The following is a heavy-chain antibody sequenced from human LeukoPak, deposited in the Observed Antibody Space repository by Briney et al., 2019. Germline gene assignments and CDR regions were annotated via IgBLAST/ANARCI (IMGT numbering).Heavy chain of an antibody. V-gene: IGHV3-21*01. D-gene: IGHD6-13*01. J-gene: IGHJ4*02. CDR3: ARRDQSSSWYYFDY. CDR1: GFTFNSYS. Sequence: GGSLRLSCAASGFTFNSYSMNWFRQAPGKGLEWVSSISSSSRFIYYADSVKGRFTISRDNAKNSLYLQMTSLRAADTAVYYCARRDQSSSWYYFDYWGQGTLVTVSS. CDR2: ISSSSRFI.